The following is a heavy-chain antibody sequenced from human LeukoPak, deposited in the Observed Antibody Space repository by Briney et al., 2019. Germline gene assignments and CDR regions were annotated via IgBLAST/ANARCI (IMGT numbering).Heavy chain of an antibody. CDR3: ARWGQLAFDY. D-gene: IGHD6-6*01. CDR2: ISSNGGST. CDR1: GFTFSSYA. V-gene: IGHV3-64*01. J-gene: IGHJ4*02. Sequence: GGSLRLSCATSGFTFSSYAMHWVRQAPGKGLEYVSAISSNGGSTYYANSVKGRFTISRVNSKNTLYLQMGSLRAEDMAVYYCARWGQLAFDYWGQGTLVTVSS.